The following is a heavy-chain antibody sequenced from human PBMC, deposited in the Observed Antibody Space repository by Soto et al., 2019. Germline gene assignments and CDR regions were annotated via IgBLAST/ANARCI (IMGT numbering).Heavy chain of an antibody. Sequence: SETLSLTCTVSGGSISSYYWSWIRQPPGKGLEWIGYIYYSGSTNYNPSLKSRVTISVDTSKNQFSLKLSSVTAADTAVYYCARTETYYYDSSGYYFGPVFDYWGQGTLVTVSS. CDR2: IYYSGST. CDR1: GGSISSYY. D-gene: IGHD3-22*01. CDR3: ARTETYYYDSSGYYFGPVFDY. V-gene: IGHV4-59*08. J-gene: IGHJ4*02.